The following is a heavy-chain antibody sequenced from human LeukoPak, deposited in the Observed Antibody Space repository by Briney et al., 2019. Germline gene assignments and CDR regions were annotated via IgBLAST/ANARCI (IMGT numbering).Heavy chain of an antibody. CDR1: GGTFSSYA. CDR3: ARDLVGRGDPLLDV. CDR2: ISAYNGNT. D-gene: IGHD4-17*01. Sequence: GSSVKVSCKASGGTFSSYAISWVRQAPAQGLEWMGWISAYNGNTNSAQKLQGRVTMTTDTSTSTAYMELRSLRSDDTAVYYCARDLVGRGDPLLDVWGKGTTVTVSS. J-gene: IGHJ6*04. V-gene: IGHV1-18*01.